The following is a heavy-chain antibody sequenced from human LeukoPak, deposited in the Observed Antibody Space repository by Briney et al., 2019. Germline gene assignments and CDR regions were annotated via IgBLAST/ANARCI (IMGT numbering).Heavy chain of an antibody. CDR2: INPKSGDA. Sequence: RASVKVSCKASGYSFIGYYIHWVRQAPGQGLEWVGRINPKSGDANYAQKLQGRVTMTTDTSTSTAYMELRSLRSDDTAVYYCARDRRPTMVRGPMGYWGQGTLVTVSS. CDR1: GYSFIGYY. V-gene: IGHV1-2*06. D-gene: IGHD3-10*01. J-gene: IGHJ4*02. CDR3: ARDRRPTMVRGPMGY.